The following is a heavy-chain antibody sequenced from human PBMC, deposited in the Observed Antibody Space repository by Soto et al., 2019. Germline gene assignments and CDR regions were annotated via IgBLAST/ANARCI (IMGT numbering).Heavy chain of an antibody. V-gene: IGHV3-11*01. CDR3: ARRRRTDMDDIVLMHDFDF. CDR2: INRNGRNK. D-gene: IGHD2-8*01. Sequence: QVQLVESGGGLVKPGGSLRLSCVASGFTFSDYYMSWIRQAPGRGLEWLSYINRNGRNKDYADSVRGRFTISRDNAKTSLFLERNGLRVEDTAVYYCARRRRTDMDDIVLMHDFDFWGQGTLVTVSS. J-gene: IGHJ4*02. CDR1: GFTFSDYY.